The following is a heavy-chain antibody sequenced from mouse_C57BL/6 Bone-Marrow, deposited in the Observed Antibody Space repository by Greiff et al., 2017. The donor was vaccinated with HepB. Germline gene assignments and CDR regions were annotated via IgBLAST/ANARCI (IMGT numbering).Heavy chain of an antibody. Sequence: QVQLQQPGAELVKPGASVKLSCKASGYTFTSYWMHWVKQRPGQGLEWIGMIHPNSGSTNYNEKFKSKATLTVDKSSSTAYMQLSSLTSEDSAVYYCAREGAYDYDVGAMYYWGQVTSVTVSS. CDR2: IHPNSGST. V-gene: IGHV1-64*01. D-gene: IGHD2-4*01. CDR3: AREGAYDYDVGAMYY. CDR1: GYTFTSYW. J-gene: IGHJ4*01.